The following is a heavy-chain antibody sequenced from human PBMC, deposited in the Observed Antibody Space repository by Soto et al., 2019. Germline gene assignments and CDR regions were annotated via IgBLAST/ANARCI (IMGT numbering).Heavy chain of an antibody. V-gene: IGHV3-33*01. D-gene: IGHD6-13*01. CDR2: IWYDGSNK. CDR3: ARGIRIAANYGMDV. Sequence: VQLVESGGGVVQPGRSLRLSCAASGFTFSSYGMHWVRQAPGKGLEWVAVIWYDGSNKYYADSVKGRFTISRDNSKNTLYLQMNSLRAEDTAVYYCARGIRIAANYGMDVWGQGTTVTVSS. J-gene: IGHJ6*02. CDR1: GFTFSSYG.